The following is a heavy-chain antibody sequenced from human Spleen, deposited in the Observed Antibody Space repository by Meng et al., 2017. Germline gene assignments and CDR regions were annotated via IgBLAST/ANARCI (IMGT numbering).Heavy chain of an antibody. CDR3: VRGPTTMAHDFDY. D-gene: IGHD4-11*01. J-gene: IGHJ4*02. CDR2: INHSGST. Sequence: QVHAQPWGAGLLKPAETLSLPCAVYGGSFSDYYWSWIRQPPGKGLEWIGEINHSGSTNYNPSLESRATISVDTSQNNLSLKLSSVTAADSAVYYCVRGPTTMAHDFDYWGQGTLVTVSS. V-gene: IGHV4-34*01. CDR1: GGSFSDYY.